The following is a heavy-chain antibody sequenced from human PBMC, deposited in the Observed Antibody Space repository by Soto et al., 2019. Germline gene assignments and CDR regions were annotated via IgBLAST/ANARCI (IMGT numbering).Heavy chain of an antibody. CDR2: ISGSGGST. CDR3: ALLGGYDSSGYCQRLDY. V-gene: IGHV3-23*01. Sequence: GGSLRLSCAASGFTLSSYAMSWVRQAPGKGLEWVSAISGSGGSTYYADSVKGRFTISRDNSKNTLYLQMNSLRAEDTAVYYCALLGGYDSSGYCQRLDYWGQGTLVTVSS. D-gene: IGHD3-22*01. CDR1: GFTLSSYA. J-gene: IGHJ4*02.